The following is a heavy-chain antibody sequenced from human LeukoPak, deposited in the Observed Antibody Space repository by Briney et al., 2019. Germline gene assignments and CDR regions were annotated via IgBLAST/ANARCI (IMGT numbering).Heavy chain of an antibody. V-gene: IGHV4-39*01. CDR2: IYYSGST. D-gene: IGHD6-19*01. CDR3: ARHAGYSSGWYPL. J-gene: IGHJ4*02. CDR1: GGSISSSSYY. Sequence: SETLSLTCTVSGGSISSSSYYWGWIRQPPGKGLEWIESIYYSGSTYYNPSLKSRVTISVDTSKNQFFLKLSSVTAADTAVYYCARHAGYSSGWYPLWGQGTLVTGSS.